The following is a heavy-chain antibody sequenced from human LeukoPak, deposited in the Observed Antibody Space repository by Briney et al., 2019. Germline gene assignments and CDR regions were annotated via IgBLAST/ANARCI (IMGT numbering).Heavy chain of an antibody. V-gene: IGHV4-39*07. J-gene: IGHJ4*02. Sequence: PSETLSLTCTVSGASIDTNNYYWGWIRQTPGKGLGWIGSMYFSGSTYYNPSLKSRVTISVDTSKNQFSLKLSSVTAADTAVYYCARGMSDYGGNSNTFDYWGQGTLVTVSS. CDR1: GASIDTNNYY. CDR3: ARGMSDYGGNSNTFDY. CDR2: MYFSGST. D-gene: IGHD4-23*01.